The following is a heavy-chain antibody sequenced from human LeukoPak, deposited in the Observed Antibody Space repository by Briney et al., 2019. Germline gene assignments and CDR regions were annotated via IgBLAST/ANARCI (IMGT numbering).Heavy chain of an antibody. V-gene: IGHV6-1*01. CDR1: GDSVSSNSAA. CDR2: AYYRSKWYT. J-gene: IGHJ4*02. Sequence: PSQTLSLTCAISGDSVSSNSAAWNWIRQSPSRGLEWLGRAYYRSKWYTDYAVSVKSRITINPDTSKNQFSLQLNSVTPEDPAVYYGASASSGRYCSGGSCYNGGFDYWGQGTLVTVSS. D-gene: IGHD2-15*01. CDR3: ASASSGRYCSGGSCYNGGFDY.